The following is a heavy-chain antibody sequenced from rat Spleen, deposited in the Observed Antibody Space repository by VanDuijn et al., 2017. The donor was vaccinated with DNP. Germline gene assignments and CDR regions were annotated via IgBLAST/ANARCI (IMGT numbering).Heavy chain of an antibody. J-gene: IGHJ2*01. V-gene: IGHV5-31*01. CDR2: INSRGGRT. CDR3: ADWER. CDR1: ASTFNNYW. Sequence: EVQLVESGGGLVQSGRSLKLSCVVSASTFNNYWMTWFRQVPGRGLEWVASINSRGGRTYYPDSVKGRFTISRDNARSSLYLQMDSLRSEDTATYYCADWERWGQGVMVTVSS. D-gene: IGHD5-1*01.